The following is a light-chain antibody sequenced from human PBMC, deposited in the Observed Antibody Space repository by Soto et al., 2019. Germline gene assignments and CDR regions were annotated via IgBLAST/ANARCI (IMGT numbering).Light chain of an antibody. J-gene: IGKJ4*01. CDR1: QGVSRK. Sequence: PLARATLFCGASQGVSRKLAWYQHKPGQAPRLLISGASTGATGIPARFSGSGSGTEFTLTISSLQSEDCAIYYCQQYHTWPITFGGGTKVDIK. V-gene: IGKV3-15*01. CDR2: GAS. CDR3: QQYHTWPIT.